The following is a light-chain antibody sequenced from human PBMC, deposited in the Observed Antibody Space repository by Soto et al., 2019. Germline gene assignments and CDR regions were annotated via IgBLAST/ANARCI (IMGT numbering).Light chain of an antibody. CDR2: AAS. CDR3: QQRNSYPRT. V-gene: IGKV1-9*01. Sequence: DIRLTQSPSFLSASVGYRVTITCRASQGINMFLAWFQQKPGKAPNLLISAASTLQSGVPSRFSGSGCETEFTVTITSLQHEDSATYYCQQRNSYPRTFGQGTNVDIK. J-gene: IGKJ2*01. CDR1: QGINMF.